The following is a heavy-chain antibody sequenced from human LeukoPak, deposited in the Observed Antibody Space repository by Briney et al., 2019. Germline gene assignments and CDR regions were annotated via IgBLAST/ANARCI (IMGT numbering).Heavy chain of an antibody. D-gene: IGHD3-10*01. CDR3: ARSRLLRGVRDHYYGMDV. CDR1: GGSISSGGYY. Sequence: PSQTLSLTCTVSGGSISSGGYYWSWIRQPPGKGLEWIGYIYHSGSTYYNPSLKSRVTISVDTSKKQSYLRLTSVTAADTAVYYCARSRLLRGVRDHYYGMDVWGQGTTVTVSS. J-gene: IGHJ6*02. CDR2: IYHSGST. V-gene: IGHV4-30-2*02.